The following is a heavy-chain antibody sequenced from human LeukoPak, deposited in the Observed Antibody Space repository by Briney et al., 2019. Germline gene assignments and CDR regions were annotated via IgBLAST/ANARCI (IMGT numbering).Heavy chain of an antibody. CDR1: GFIFSSYG. V-gene: IGHV3-30*18. Sequence: GRSLRLSCAASGFIFSSYGMHWVRQAPGKGLEWVSVISYDGTNKYYADSVKGRFTISRDNSKNTLYLQMNSLRAEDTAVYYCAKDVVNVDMVATSLYYGMDVWGQGTTVTVSS. CDR3: AKDVVNVDMVATSLYYGMDV. J-gene: IGHJ6*02. CDR2: ISYDGTNK. D-gene: IGHD5-12*01.